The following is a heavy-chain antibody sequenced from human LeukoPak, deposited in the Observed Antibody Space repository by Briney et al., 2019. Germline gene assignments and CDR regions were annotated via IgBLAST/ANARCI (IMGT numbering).Heavy chain of an antibody. CDR2: INAGNGNT. CDR1: GYTFTSYA. CDR3: ARRVGDSVTGYYSDY. J-gene: IGHJ4*02. D-gene: IGHD3-9*01. Sequence: ASVKVSCKASGYTFTSYAMHWVRQAPGQRLEWMGWINAGNGNTKYSQKFQGRVTITRDTSASTAYMELSSLRSEDTAVYYCARRVGDSVTGYYSDYWGQGTLVTVSS. V-gene: IGHV1-3*01.